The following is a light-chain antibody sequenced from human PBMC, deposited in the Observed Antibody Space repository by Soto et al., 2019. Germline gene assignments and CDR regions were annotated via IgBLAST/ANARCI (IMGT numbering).Light chain of an antibody. CDR3: QQYGSSPRT. CDR2: GAS. Sequence: EIVLTQSPGTLSLSPGERATLSCRASQSVSSSYLAWYQQKPGQAPRLLISGASSRATGIPDRFTGSGSGTDFTLTISRLEPEDFAVYYCQQYGSSPRTFGQGTKVDIK. J-gene: IGKJ1*01. CDR1: QSVSSSY. V-gene: IGKV3-20*01.